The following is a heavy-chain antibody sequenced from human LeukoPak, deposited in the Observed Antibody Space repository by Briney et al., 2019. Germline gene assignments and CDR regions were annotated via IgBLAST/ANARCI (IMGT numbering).Heavy chain of an antibody. CDR2: IYYSGST. CDR3: ASGEGSGWYFDY. J-gene: IGHJ4*02. Sequence: SETLSLTCPVSGGSISSSSSYWGWIRQPPGKGLEWIGRIYYSGSTYYNPSLKTRVTMTVDTSKNHFSLELSSVSAADTAVYYCASGEGSGWYFDYWGQGTVVTVSS. V-gene: IGHV4-39*07. D-gene: IGHD6-19*01. CDR1: GGSISSSSSY.